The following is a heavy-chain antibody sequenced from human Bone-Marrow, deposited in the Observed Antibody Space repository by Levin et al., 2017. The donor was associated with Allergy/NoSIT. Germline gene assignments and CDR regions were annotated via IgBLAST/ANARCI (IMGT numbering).Heavy chain of an antibody. Sequence: ASVKVSCKASGYTFTSYGISWVRQAPGQGLEWMGWISAYNGNTNYAQKLQGRVTMTTDTSTSTAYMELRSLRSDDTAVYYCARDRMVVPAAPPDADYYYYGMDVWGQGTTVTVSS. V-gene: IGHV1-18*01. D-gene: IGHD2-2*01. CDR2: ISAYNGNT. CDR1: GYTFTSYG. CDR3: ARDRMVVPAAPPDADYYYYGMDV. J-gene: IGHJ6*02.